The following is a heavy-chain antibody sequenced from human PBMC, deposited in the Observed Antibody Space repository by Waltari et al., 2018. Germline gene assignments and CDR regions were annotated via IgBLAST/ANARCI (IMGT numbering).Heavy chain of an antibody. V-gene: IGHV3-7*01. CDR2: INPDGSQK. Sequence: EVQLVESGGGLVQPGGSLRLSCSASGFTFNTYWMKWIRQAPGKGREGVANINPDGSQKFDVDSVKGRLTVSRDNAQNSLYLQMNNLRAEDTAVYYCTTLARGESGDYWGQGTLVTVSS. J-gene: IGHJ4*02. D-gene: IGHD3-10*01. CDR3: TTLARGESGDY. CDR1: GFTFNTYW.